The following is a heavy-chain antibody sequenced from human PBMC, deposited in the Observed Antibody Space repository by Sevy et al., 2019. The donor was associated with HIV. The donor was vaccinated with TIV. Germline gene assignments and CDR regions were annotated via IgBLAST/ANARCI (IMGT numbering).Heavy chain of an antibody. V-gene: IGHV3-30-3*01. J-gene: IGHJ1*01. CDR2: ISYDGINK. D-gene: IGHD1-1*01. Sequence: GGSLRLSCAASGFTISTYWVTWVRQAPGKGLEWVATISYDGINKHYADSVKGRFTISRDNFKNSLSLQMNSLRAEDTAVYFCALERLSSDVAEYFQNWGQGTLVTVSS. CDR1: GFTISTYW. CDR3: ALERLSSDVAEYFQN.